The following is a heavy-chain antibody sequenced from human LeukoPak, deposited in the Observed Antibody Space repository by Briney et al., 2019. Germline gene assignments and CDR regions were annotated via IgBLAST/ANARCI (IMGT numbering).Heavy chain of an antibody. CDR1: GFTFSSYE. V-gene: IGHV3-48*03. J-gene: IGHJ4*02. D-gene: IGHD6-19*01. CDR3: ARAPQWSDEFDY. CDR2: ISSSGSTI. Sequence: GGSLRLSCAASGFTFSSYEMNWVRQAPGKGLEWVSYISSSGSTIYYADSVKGRFTISRDNAKNSLYLQMNSLRAEDTAVYYCARAPQWSDEFDYWGQGTLVTVSS.